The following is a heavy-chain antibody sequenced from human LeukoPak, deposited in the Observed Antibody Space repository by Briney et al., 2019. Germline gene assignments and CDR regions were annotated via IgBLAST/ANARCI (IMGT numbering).Heavy chain of an antibody. CDR3: ASNQWPSWYFDL. CDR1: GGSISSNGYY. D-gene: IGHD6-19*01. J-gene: IGHJ2*01. V-gene: IGHV4-39*07. Sequence: SETLSLTCSVSGGSISSNGYYWGWIRQPPGKGLEWIGSIYYSGSTFDNPSLKSRVTISVDKSRNQFSLKLTSVTAADTAVYYCASNQWPSWYFDLWGRGTLVTVSS. CDR2: IYYSGST.